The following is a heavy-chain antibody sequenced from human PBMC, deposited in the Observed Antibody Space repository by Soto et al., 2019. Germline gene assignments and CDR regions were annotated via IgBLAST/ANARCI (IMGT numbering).Heavy chain of an antibody. J-gene: IGHJ6*02. CDR1: GYSFTDYH. V-gene: IGHV1-2*04. D-gene: IGHD2-8*01. Sequence: ASVKVSCKASGYSFTDYHIHWVRQAPGQGLEWLGRINPKSGGTSTAQKFQGWVTMTSDTSISTASMELTRLTSDDTAIYYCARGDSTDCSNGVCSFFYNHDMDVWGQGTTVTV. CDR3: ARGDSTDCSNGVCSFFYNHDMDV. CDR2: INPKSGGT.